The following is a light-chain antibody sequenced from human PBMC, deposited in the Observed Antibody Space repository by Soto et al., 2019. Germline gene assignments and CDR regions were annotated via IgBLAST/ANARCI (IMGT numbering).Light chain of an antibody. CDR1: QGIRNF. CDR3: QKYSSVLV. V-gene: IGKV1-27*01. Sequence: DIQMTQSPTSLSASVGDRVTITCRASQGIRNFVAWYQQKPGKAPKLLIYAASTLQSGVPSRFSGSGSGTEFTLTINSLQPEDVATYSCQKYSSVLVFGPGTKVEIK. J-gene: IGKJ3*01. CDR2: AAS.